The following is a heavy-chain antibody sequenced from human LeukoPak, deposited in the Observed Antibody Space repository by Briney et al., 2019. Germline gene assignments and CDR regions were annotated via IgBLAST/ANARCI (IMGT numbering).Heavy chain of an antibody. Sequence: PSETLSLTCAVYGGSFSGYYWSWIRQPPGKGLEWIGEINHSGSTNYNPSLKSRVTISVDTSKNQFSLKLSSVTAADTAVYYCARTRKYYDFWSGYPQPYNWFDPWGQGTLVTVSS. CDR3: ARTRKYYDFWSGYPQPYNWFDP. CDR1: GGSFSGYY. J-gene: IGHJ5*02. D-gene: IGHD3-3*01. CDR2: INHSGST. V-gene: IGHV4-34*01.